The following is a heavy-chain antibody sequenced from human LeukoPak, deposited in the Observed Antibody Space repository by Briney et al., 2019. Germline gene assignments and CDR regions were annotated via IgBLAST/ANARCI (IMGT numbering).Heavy chain of an antibody. D-gene: IGHD3-9*01. J-gene: IGHJ4*02. CDR3: ASADDILTGAIDY. V-gene: IGHV4-39*01. CDR2: IYYSGST. Sequence: SETLSLTCTVSGGSISSTSYYWGWIRQPPGKGLEWIGSIYYSGSTYYNPSLKSRVTISVDTSKNQFPLKLSSVTAADTAVYYCASADDILTGAIDYWGQGTLVIVSS. CDR1: GGSISSTSYY.